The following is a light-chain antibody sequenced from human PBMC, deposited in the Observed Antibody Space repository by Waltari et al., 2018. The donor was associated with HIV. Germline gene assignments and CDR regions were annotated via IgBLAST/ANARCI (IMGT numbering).Light chain of an antibody. CDR1: SSDAGV. CDR2: DVI. V-gene: IGLV2-14*03. CDR3: TSPWV. J-gene: IGLJ3*02. Sequence: QSALTQPASVSGSPGQSITISCTGISSDAGVSWYQQLPGKAPKLMLYDVIKRAAVVPYRFSGSKSGNTASLTISGLQAEDEGDYYCTSPWVFGGGTKVTVL.